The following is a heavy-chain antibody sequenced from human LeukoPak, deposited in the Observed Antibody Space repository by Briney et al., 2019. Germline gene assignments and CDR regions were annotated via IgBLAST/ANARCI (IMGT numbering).Heavy chain of an antibody. CDR3: ARDLDYYFDY. Sequence: KAGGSLRLSCAASGFTFTNYWMVWVRQAPGKGLEWVSYISSSGSTICYADSVKGRFTISRDNAKNSLYLQMNSLRAEDTAVYYCARDLDYYFDYWGQGTLVTVSS. D-gene: IGHD3/OR15-3a*01. J-gene: IGHJ4*02. V-gene: IGHV3-11*04. CDR2: ISSSGSTI. CDR1: GFTFTNYW.